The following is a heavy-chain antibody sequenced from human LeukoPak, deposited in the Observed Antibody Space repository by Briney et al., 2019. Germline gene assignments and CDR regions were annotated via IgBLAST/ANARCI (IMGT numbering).Heavy chain of an antibody. V-gene: IGHV3-7*01. CDR1: GFTFSSYW. Sequence: GGSLRLSCPASGFTFSSYWVSLVRQAPGKGLEWVANIRQDGSKTYSVDSVKGRITISRDNAKTSLYLQMNSLRDEDTAVYYCARPGGSSVGPGWFDPWGQGTLVSVSS. D-gene: IGHD1-26*01. CDR2: IRQDGSKT. J-gene: IGHJ5*02. CDR3: ARPGGSSVGPGWFDP.